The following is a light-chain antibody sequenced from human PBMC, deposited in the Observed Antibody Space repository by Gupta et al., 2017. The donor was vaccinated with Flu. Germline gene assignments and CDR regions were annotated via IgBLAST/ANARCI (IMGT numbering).Light chain of an antibody. CDR3: QQTDISHPRT. J-gene: IGKJ4*02. V-gene: IGKV3-20*01. CDR1: QSVSSSY. Sequence: ALSSSPGERAPPSCGASQSVSSSYLAWYQQKPGQAPRLLIYAASSRGAGIPDRFRGSGAGTDFTLTIRRLEPEDFAMYYCQQTDISHPRTFGGGTKVEIK. CDR2: AAS.